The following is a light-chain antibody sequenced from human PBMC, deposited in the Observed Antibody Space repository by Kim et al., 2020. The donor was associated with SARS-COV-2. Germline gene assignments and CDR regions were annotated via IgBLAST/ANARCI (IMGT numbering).Light chain of an antibody. V-gene: IGKV3-11*01. Sequence: PGDTAPLSCRASPRVSNSLAWYQQKPGQAPRLLIYDASNRATGIPARFSGSGSGTDFTLTISSLEPEDFAVYYCQQRSNWPPVLTFGGGTKVDIK. CDR1: PRVSNS. CDR3: QQRSNWPPVLT. J-gene: IGKJ4*01. CDR2: DAS.